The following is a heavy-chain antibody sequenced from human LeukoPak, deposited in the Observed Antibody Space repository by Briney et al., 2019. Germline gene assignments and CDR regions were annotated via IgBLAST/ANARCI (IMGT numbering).Heavy chain of an antibody. V-gene: IGHV4-59*01. CDR2: IYYSGST. Sequence: SETLSLTCAVYGGSFSGYYWSWIRQPPGKGLEWIGYIYYSGSTNYNPSLKSRVTISVDTSKNQFSLKLSSVTAADTAVYYCARDSGQWLVPGYYFDYWGQGTLVTVSS. CDR1: GGSFSGYY. J-gene: IGHJ4*02. D-gene: IGHD6-19*01. CDR3: ARDSGQWLVPGYYFDY.